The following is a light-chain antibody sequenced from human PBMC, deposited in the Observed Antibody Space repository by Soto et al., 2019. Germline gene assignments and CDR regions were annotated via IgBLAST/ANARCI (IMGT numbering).Light chain of an antibody. Sequence: DIQMTQSPSTLSASVGDRVSITCRASQRIERYLAWYQQKPGKAPNLLIYDASSLERGVPSRFSGRGSGTEFTLTISSRQPDDFATSYCQQCKRSTWTFGQGTKVEIK. J-gene: IGKJ1*01. CDR1: QRIERY. CDR2: DAS. V-gene: IGKV1-5*01. CDR3: QQCKRSTWT.